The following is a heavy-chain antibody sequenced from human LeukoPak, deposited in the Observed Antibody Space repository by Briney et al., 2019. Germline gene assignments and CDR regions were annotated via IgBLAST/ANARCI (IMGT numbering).Heavy chain of an antibody. J-gene: IGHJ5*02. CDR3: ARLPPGTDNWFDP. D-gene: IGHD1-1*01. Sequence: GESLKISCKGSGDSFTTYWIGWVRQMTGKGLEWMGIVYPSDSDTRISPSFQGQVTISADKSISTAYLQWSSLKASDTAMYYCARLPPGTDNWFDPWGQGTLVTVSS. CDR2: VYPSDSDT. CDR1: GDSFTTYW. V-gene: IGHV5-51*01.